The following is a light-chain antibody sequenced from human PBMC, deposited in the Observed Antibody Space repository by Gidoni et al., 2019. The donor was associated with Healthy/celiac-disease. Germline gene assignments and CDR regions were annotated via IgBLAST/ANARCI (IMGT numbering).Light chain of an antibody. CDR2: EVS. V-gene: IGLV2-23*02. J-gene: IGLJ1*01. Sequence: QSALTQPASLTGSPGQSITISCTGTSSDVGSYNLVSWYQQHPGKAPKLMIYEVSKRPSGVSNRFSGSKSGNTASLTISGLQAEDDADYYCCSYAGSSLYVFGTGTKVTVL. CDR1: SSDVGSYNL. CDR3: CSYAGSSLYV.